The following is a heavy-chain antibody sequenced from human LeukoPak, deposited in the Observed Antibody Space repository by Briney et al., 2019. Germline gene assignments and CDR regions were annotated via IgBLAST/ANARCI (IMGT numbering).Heavy chain of an antibody. CDR1: GFTVSSNY. Sequence: GGPLRLSCAASGFTVSSNYMSWVRQAPGKGLEWVGRIKSKTDGGTTDYAAPVKGRFTISRDESKNMLYLQMNSLKTEDTAVYYCTTGAGTTAWDYYGMDVWGQGTTVTVSS. V-gene: IGHV3-15*01. J-gene: IGHJ6*02. CDR3: TTGAGTTAWDYYGMDV. D-gene: IGHD1-1*01. CDR2: IKSKTDGGTT.